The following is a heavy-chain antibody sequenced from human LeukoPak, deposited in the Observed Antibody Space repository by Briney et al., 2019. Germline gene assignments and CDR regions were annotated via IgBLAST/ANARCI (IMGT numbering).Heavy chain of an antibody. J-gene: IGHJ6*03. V-gene: IGHV3-33*06. CDR3: AKDSHIVVVAGVDSHMDV. Sequence: GGSLRLSCAASGFTFSSYGMHWVRQAPGKWLEWVAAIWYDGSNKYYADSVKGRFTISRDNSKNTLYLQMNSLRAEDTAVYYCAKDSHIVVVAGVDSHMDVWGKGTTVTVSS. CDR2: IWYDGSNK. CDR1: GFTFSSYG. D-gene: IGHD2-15*01.